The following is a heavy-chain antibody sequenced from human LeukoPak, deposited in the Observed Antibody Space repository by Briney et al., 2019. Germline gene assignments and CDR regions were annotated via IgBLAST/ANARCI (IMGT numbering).Heavy chain of an antibody. CDR2: ISSSSSYI. CDR3: ARGLGATTWFPFDY. Sequence: PGGSLRLSCAASGFTFSSYSMNWVRQAPGKGLEWVSSISSSSSYIYYADSVKGRFTISRDNAKNSLYLQMNSLRAEDTALYYCARGLGATTWFPFDYWGQGTLVTVSS. CDR1: GFTFSSYS. D-gene: IGHD1-26*01. J-gene: IGHJ4*02. V-gene: IGHV3-21*04.